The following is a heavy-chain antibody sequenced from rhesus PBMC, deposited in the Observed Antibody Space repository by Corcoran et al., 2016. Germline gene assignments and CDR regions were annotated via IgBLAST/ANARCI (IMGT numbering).Heavy chain of an antibody. CDR3: ARDGYSWNNAFED. V-gene: IGHV4S10*01. CDR1: GGSISDSYR. CDR2: IYGSSTCT. D-gene: IGHD1-20*01. J-gene: IGHJ4*01. Sequence: QVQLQESGPGVVKPSETLSLTCAVSGGSISDSYRWSWIRQPPGKGLEWIGYIYGSSTCTNYNPSLKSRVTISKDTSKNQFSLKLSSVTAADTAVYYCARDGYSWNNAFEDWGQGVLVTVSS.